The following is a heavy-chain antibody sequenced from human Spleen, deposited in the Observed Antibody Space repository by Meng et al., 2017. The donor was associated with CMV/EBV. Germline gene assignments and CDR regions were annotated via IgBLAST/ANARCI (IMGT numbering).Heavy chain of an antibody. D-gene: IGHD6-13*01. CDR2: IYYSGST. Sequence: SGGSSSRDSSSWSWIRQPPGKGLEWVGYIYYSGSTNYNPSLKSRVTISLDTSKSQFSLKLSSLTAADTAVYYCARWQQLARGWFDPWGQGTLVTVSS. CDR1: GGSSSRDSSS. CDR3: ARWQQLARGWFDP. V-gene: IGHV4-61*01. J-gene: IGHJ5*02.